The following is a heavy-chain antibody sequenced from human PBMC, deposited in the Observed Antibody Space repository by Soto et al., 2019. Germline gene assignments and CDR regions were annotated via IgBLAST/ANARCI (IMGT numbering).Heavy chain of an antibody. Sequence: ASVKVSCKASGYTFTSYAMHWVRQAPGQRLEWMGWINAGNGNTKYSQKFQGRVTITRDTSASTAYMELSSLRSEDTAVYYCARGARAATRFDYWGQGTLVTVSS. J-gene: IGHJ4*02. CDR3: ARGARAATRFDY. CDR2: INAGNGNT. D-gene: IGHD2-15*01. V-gene: IGHV1-3*01. CDR1: GYTFTSYA.